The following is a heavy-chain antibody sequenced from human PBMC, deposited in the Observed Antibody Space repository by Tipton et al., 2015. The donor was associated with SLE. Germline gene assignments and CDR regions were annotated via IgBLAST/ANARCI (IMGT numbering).Heavy chain of an antibody. J-gene: IGHJ6*03. Sequence: TLSLTCTVSGGSISSYYWSWIRQPPGKGLEWIGYIYYSGSTNYNPSLKSRVTISVDTSKNQFSLKLSSVTAADTAVYYCARLAGDDFWSGSPLYYYYMDVWGKGTTVTVS. V-gene: IGHV4-59*07. CDR2: IYYSGST. CDR3: ARLAGDDFWSGSPLYYYYMDV. CDR1: GGSISSYY. D-gene: IGHD3-3*01.